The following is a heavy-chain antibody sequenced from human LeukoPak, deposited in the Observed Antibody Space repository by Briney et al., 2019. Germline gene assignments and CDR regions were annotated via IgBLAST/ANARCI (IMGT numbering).Heavy chain of an antibody. J-gene: IGHJ4*02. CDR2: TIPILGIA. CDR1: GGTFSSYA. CDR3: ARDQNTMVRGVIITGDY. Sequence: ASVKVSCKASGGTFSSYAISWVRQAPGQGLEWMGRTIPILGIANYAQKFQGRVTITADKSTSTAYMELRSLRSEDTAVCYCARDQNTMVRGVIITGDYWGQGTLVTVSS. D-gene: IGHD3-10*01. V-gene: IGHV1-69*04.